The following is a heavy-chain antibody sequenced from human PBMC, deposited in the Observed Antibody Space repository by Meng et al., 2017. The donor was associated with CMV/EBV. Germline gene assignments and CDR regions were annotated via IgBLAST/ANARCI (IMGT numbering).Heavy chain of an antibody. Sequence: SETLSLTCTVSGGSISSGGYYWSWIRQHPGKGLEWIGYIYYSGSTYYTPSLKSRVTISVDTSKNQFSLKPRSVTAADTAVYYCARDLGGGGLYYYGMDVWGQGTTVTVSS. V-gene: IGHV4-31*03. J-gene: IGHJ6*02. D-gene: IGHD3-16*01. CDR1: GGSISSGGYY. CDR3: ARDLGGGGLYYYGMDV. CDR2: IYYSGST.